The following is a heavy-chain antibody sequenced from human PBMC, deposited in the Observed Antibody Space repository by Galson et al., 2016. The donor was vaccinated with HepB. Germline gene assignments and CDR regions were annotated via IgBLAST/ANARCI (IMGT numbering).Heavy chain of an antibody. CDR2: ISSSGGMI. Sequence: SLRLSCAASGFTFSSYEMHWVRQAPGKGLEWVSYISSSGGMIFYADSVRGRFTISRDHAENSLSLQMDSPRPEDTGVYFCVRDSGGYRDGPQYYLDYWGQGVLVTVSS. CDR3: VRDSGGYRDGPQYYLDY. D-gene: IGHD5-18*01. CDR1: GFTFSSYE. V-gene: IGHV3-48*03. J-gene: IGHJ4*02.